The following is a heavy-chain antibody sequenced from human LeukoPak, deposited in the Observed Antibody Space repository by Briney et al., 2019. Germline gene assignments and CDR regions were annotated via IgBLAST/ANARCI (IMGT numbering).Heavy chain of an antibody. CDR2: IKQDGSEK. J-gene: IGHJ5*02. CDR3: ARRGNYYDSSGYSSWFDP. D-gene: IGHD3-22*01. Sequence: GGSLRLSCTASGFTFSSYWMSWVRQAPGKGLEWVANIKQDGSEKYYVDSVKGRFTISRDNAKNSLYLQMNSLRAEDTAVYYCARRGNYYDSSGYSSWFDPWGQGTLVTVSS. V-gene: IGHV3-7*01. CDR1: GFTFSSYW.